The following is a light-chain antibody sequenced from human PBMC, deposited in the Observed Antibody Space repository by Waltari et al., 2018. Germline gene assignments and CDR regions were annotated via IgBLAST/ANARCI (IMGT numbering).Light chain of an antibody. CDR3: QQRSNWPYT. Sequence: EIVLTPSPSTLSLSPGASATLSCRASQTVRSYLAWYQQKPGQAPRLLIFDASSRAPGIPAKFSGSGSGTDFTLTVSNLEPEDFAVYYCQQRSNWPYTFGQGTRVEIK. CDR1: QTVRSY. CDR2: DAS. J-gene: IGKJ2*01. V-gene: IGKV3-11*01.